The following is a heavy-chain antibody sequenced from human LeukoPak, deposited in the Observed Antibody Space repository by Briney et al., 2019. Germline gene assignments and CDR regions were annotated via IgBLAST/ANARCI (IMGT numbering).Heavy chain of an antibody. Sequence: GGSLRLSCAASGFTFSNYGMHRVRQAPGKGLEWVAVISYDGSNKYYADSVKGRFTISRDNSKNTLYLQMNSLRAEDTAVYYCAKDAGSGIFNWFDPWGQGTLVTVSS. J-gene: IGHJ5*02. D-gene: IGHD3-10*01. CDR3: AKDAGSGIFNWFDP. V-gene: IGHV3-30*18. CDR1: GFTFSNYG. CDR2: ISYDGSNK.